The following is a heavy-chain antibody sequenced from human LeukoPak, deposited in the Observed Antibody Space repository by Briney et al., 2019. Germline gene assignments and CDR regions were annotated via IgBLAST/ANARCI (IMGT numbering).Heavy chain of an antibody. CDR2: MNQDGSDT. CDR3: ATVFGY. CDR1: GFTLSSDW. V-gene: IGHV3-74*01. J-gene: IGHJ4*02. Sequence: GGSLRHSCAVSGFTLSSDWMHWVRQAPGKGLEWVSRMNQDGSDTSYADSVKGRFTISRDNAENTVYLQMNSLRAEDSAVYYCATVFGYWGQGTLVTVSS.